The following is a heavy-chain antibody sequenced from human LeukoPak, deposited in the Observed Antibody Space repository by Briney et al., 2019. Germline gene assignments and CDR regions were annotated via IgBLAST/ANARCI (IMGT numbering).Heavy chain of an antibody. J-gene: IGHJ4*02. CDR1: GFTVSSNY. D-gene: IGHD5-18*01. CDR2: IYSDGAT. V-gene: IGHV3-53*01. Sequence: GGSLRLSCAASGFTVSSNYMSWVRQAPGEGLEWVSVIYSDGATYYRESVKGRFTISRDNSKNTLYLQMNSLRAEDTAVYYCASAALISGSSYVYDYDHWGQGTLVTVSS. CDR3: ASAALISGSSYVYDYDH.